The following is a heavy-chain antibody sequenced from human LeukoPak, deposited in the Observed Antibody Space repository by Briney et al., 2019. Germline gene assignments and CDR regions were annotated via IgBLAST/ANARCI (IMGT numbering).Heavy chain of an antibody. Sequence: GGSLRLSCAASGFTFSSYAMSWVRQAPGKGLEWVSAISGSGGSTYYADSVKGRFTISRDNAKNSLYLQMNSLRAEDTALYYCAKDIRGGSSGGFDYWGQGTLVTVSS. CDR3: AKDIRGGSSGGFDY. CDR1: GFTFSSYA. J-gene: IGHJ4*02. D-gene: IGHD6-6*01. CDR2: ISGSGGST. V-gene: IGHV3-23*01.